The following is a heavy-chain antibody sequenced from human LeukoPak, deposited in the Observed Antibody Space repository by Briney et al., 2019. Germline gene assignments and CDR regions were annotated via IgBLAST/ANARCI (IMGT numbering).Heavy chain of an antibody. CDR2: IYPGDPDT. D-gene: IGHD6-13*01. Sequence: GESLKISCKGSGYSFTSYWIGWVRQMPGKGLEWMGIIYPGDPDTRYSPSFQGQVTISADKSISTAYLQWSSLKASDTAMYYCARRSSTRWRYFDYWGQGTLVTVSS. V-gene: IGHV5-51*01. CDR3: ARRSSTRWRYFDY. J-gene: IGHJ4*02. CDR1: GYSFTSYW.